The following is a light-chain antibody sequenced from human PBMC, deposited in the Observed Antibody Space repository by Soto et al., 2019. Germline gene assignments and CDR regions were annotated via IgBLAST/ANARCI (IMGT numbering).Light chain of an antibody. CDR3: QQADDFPLT. V-gene: IGKV1-12*01. CDR2: GAS. Sequence: DIQMTQSPSSVSASVGDTVTITCRASQGISRWLAWYQQKPGKAPKLLIYGASILQSGAPSRFSGSGSGTDFTLTINSLQPEDFATYFCQQADDFPLTFGGGTKVEVK. J-gene: IGKJ4*01. CDR1: QGISRW.